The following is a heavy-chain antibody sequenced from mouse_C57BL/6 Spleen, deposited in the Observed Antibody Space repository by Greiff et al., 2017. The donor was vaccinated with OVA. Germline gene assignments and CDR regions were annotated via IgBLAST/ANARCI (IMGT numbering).Heavy chain of an antibody. D-gene: IGHD3-2*02. CDR1: GYSITSGYD. CDR3: ARDLDSSGPFAY. J-gene: IGHJ3*01. CDR2: ISSSGST. V-gene: IGHV3-1*01. Sequence: EVKVEESGPGMVKPSQSLSLTCTVTGYSITSGYDWHWIRHFPGNKLEWMGYISSSGSTNYNPSLKSRISITHDTTKNHFFLKLNSVTTEDTATNYCARDLDSSGPFAYWGQGTLVTVSA.